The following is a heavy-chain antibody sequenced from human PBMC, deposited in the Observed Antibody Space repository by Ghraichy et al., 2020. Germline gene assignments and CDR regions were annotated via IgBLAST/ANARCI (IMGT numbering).Heavy chain of an antibody. Sequence: ETLSLTCAVYGGSFSGYYWSWIRQPPGKGLEWIGEINHSGSTNYNPSLKSRVTISVDTSKNQFSLKLSSVTAADTAVYYCARGIKGNLDYWGQGTLVTVSS. D-gene: IGHD6-13*01. V-gene: IGHV4-34*01. CDR3: ARGIKGNLDY. CDR1: GGSFSGYY. J-gene: IGHJ4*02. CDR2: INHSGST.